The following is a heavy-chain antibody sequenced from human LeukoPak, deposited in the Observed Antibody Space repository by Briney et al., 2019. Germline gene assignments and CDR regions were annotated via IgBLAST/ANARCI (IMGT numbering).Heavy chain of an antibody. V-gene: IGHV4-34*01. J-gene: IGHJ5*02. CDR3: ARGSIVVVPAAIVNWFDP. D-gene: IGHD2-2*01. CDR2: INHSGST. Sequence: SETLSLTCAVYGGSFSGYYWSWIRQPPGKGLEWIGEINHSGSTNYNPSLKSRVTISVDTSMNQFSLKLSSVTAADTAVYYCARGSIVVVPAAIVNWFDPWGQGTLVTVFS. CDR1: GGSFSGYY.